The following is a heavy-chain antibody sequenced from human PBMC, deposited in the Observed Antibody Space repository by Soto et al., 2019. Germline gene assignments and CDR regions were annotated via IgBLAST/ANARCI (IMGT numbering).Heavy chain of an antibody. CDR2: IIPIFGTA. CDR3: ARGVYYDPHNRLYGMDV. Sequence: VASVKVSFKASGGTFSSYAISWVRQAPGQGLEWMGGIIPIFGTANYAQKFQGRVTITADESTSTAYMELSSLRSEDTAVYYCARGVYYDPHNRLYGMDVWGQGTTVTVSS. CDR1: GGTFSSYA. J-gene: IGHJ6*02. D-gene: IGHD3-22*01. V-gene: IGHV1-69*13.